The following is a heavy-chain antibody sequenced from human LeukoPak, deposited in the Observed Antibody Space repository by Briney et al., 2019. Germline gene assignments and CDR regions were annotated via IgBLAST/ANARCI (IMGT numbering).Heavy chain of an antibody. CDR3: AREAGPIYFYYMDV. V-gene: IGHV4-38-2*02. CDR1: GYSISSGYN. J-gene: IGHJ6*03. CDR2: IYHSGST. Sequence: PSETLSLTCTVSGYSISSGYNWGWIRQPPGKGLEWIGNIYHSGSTYYNPSLKSRVTISVDTSKNQFSLKLSSVTAADTAVYYCAREAGPIYFYYMDVWSKGTTVTVSS.